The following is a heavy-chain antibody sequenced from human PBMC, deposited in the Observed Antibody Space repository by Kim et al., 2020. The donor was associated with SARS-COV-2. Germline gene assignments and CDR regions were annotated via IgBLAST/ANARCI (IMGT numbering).Heavy chain of an antibody. CDR1: GFTFSSYG. Sequence: GGSLRLSCAASGFTFSSYGMHWVRQAPGKGLEWVAVISYDGSNKYYADSVKGRFTISRDNSKNTLYLQMNSLRAEDTAVYYCAKNVPESSSWLSVLGDDYYYYGMDVWGQGTTVTVSS. CDR2: ISYDGSNK. V-gene: IGHV3-30*18. D-gene: IGHD6-13*01. J-gene: IGHJ6*02. CDR3: AKNVPESSSWLSVLGDDYYYYGMDV.